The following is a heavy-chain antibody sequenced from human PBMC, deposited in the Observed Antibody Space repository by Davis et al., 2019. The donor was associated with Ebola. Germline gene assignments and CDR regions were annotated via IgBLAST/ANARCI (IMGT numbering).Heavy chain of an antibody. J-gene: IGHJ3*02. Sequence: GESLKISCAASGFTFSSYWMSWVRQAPGKGLEWVANIKQGGSEKYYVDSVKGRFTIARDNAKNLLYLQMNRLRAEDTAVYYCARVLAYSSGWYSMDAFDIWGQGTMVTVSS. D-gene: IGHD6-13*01. CDR1: GFTFSSYW. CDR2: IKQGGSEK. CDR3: ARVLAYSSGWYSMDAFDI. V-gene: IGHV3-7*03.